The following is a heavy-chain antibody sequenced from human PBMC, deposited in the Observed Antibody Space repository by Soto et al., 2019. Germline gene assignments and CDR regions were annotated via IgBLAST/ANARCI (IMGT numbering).Heavy chain of an antibody. CDR3: ACYSAVGLFSYEGDNGIDV. D-gene: IGHD1-26*01. V-gene: IGHV4-30-4*01. Sequence: PSETLSLTCTISGGSFRDEDHNWSWLRQAKGQDLEWISHLYYSSANYLDAAHERRTTTSVNMNQYQFPLHLRPVTAAATVTYFCACYSAVGLFSYEGDNGIDVWGQGTTVTVSS. CDR1: GGSFRDEDHN. J-gene: IGHJ6*02. CDR2: LYYSSAN.